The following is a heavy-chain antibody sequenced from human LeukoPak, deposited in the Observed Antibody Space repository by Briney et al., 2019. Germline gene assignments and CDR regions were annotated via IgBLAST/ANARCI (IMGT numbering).Heavy chain of an antibody. D-gene: IGHD2-2*01. J-gene: IGHJ3*02. Sequence: XPPXKXLEWIGEINHSGSTNYNPSLKSRVTISVDTSKNQFSLKLSSVTAADTAVYYCARAYARYCSSTSCLKAGAFDIWGQGTMVTVSS. V-gene: IGHV4-34*01. CDR2: INHSGST. CDR3: ARAYARYCSSTSCLKAGAFDI.